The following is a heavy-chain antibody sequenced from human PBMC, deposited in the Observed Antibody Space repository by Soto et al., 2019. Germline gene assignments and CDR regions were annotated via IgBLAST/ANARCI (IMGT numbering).Heavy chain of an antibody. CDR3: VRDGQGGHVEAFDY. D-gene: IGHD2-15*01. Sequence: QVQLVESGGGAVQPGRSLRLSCAASGFTFGGYSMHWVRQAPGKGLEWVAVIAYDGSTEHYADAVKGRFSISRDNSKNPLYLEMNSLIAEAVGIYYCVRDGQGGHVEAFDYWGQGTLVTVSS. V-gene: IGHV3-30-3*01. CDR2: IAYDGSTE. J-gene: IGHJ4*02. CDR1: GFTFGGYS.